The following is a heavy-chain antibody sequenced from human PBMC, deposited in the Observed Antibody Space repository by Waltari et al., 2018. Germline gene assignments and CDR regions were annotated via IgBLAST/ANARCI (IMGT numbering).Heavy chain of an antibody. CDR3: ARHPPSYYYGSGRPTYYFDY. V-gene: IGHV4-39*01. CDR2: IYYSGRT. CDR1: GGSISSSSYY. Sequence: QLQLQESGPGLVKPSETLSLTCTVSGGSISSSSYYWGWIRQPPGKGLEWIGSIYYSGRTYYIPSLKSRVTISVDTSKNQFSLKLSSVTAADTAVYYCARHPPSYYYGSGRPTYYFDYWGQGTLVTVSS. D-gene: IGHD3-10*01. J-gene: IGHJ4*02.